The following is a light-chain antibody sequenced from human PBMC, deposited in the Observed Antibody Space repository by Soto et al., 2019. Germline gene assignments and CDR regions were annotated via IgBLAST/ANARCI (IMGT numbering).Light chain of an antibody. CDR3: QQYNSYALT. Sequence: DIPMTQSPSTLSASVGDRVTITCRASQSISSWLAWYQQKPGKAPKLLIYDASSLESGVPSRLSGSGSGTEFTLTFSSLQPDDFATYYCQQYNSYALTFGGGTKVEIK. CDR1: QSISSW. CDR2: DAS. J-gene: IGKJ4*01. V-gene: IGKV1-5*01.